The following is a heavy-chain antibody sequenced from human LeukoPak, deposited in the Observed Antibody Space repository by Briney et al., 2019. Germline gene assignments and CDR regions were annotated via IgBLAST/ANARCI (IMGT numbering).Heavy chain of an antibody. CDR3: ARGVVVVVAATFDY. D-gene: IGHD2-15*01. CDR1: GGSISSGGYY. Sequence: PSETLSLTCTVPGGSISSGGYYWSWIRQHPGKGLEWIGYIYYSGSTYYNPSLKSRVTISVDTSKNQFSLKLSSVTAADTAVYYCARGVVVVVAATFDYWGQGTLVTVSS. J-gene: IGHJ4*02. V-gene: IGHV4-31*03. CDR2: IYYSGST.